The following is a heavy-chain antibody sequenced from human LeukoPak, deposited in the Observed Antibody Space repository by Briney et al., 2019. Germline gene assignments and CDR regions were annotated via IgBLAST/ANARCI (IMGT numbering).Heavy chain of an antibody. V-gene: IGHV4-61*01. CDR3: ARAAGYSYALSYYYYYGMDV. CDR2: IYYSGST. J-gene: IGHJ6*02. Sequence: SGTLSLTCTVSGGXISSSSYYWSWIRQPPGKGLEWIGYIYYSGSTNYNPSLKSRVTISVDTSKNQFSLKLSSVTAADTAVYYCARAAGYSYALSYYYYYGMDVWGQGTTVTVSS. CDR1: GGXISSSSYY. D-gene: IGHD5-18*01.